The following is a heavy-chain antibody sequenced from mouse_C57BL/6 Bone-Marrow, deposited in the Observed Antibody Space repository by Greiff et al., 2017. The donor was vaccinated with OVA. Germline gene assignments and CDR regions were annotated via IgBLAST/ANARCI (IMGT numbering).Heavy chain of an antibody. V-gene: IGHV1-62-3*01. J-gene: IGHJ1*03. D-gene: IGHD1-1*01. CDR3: ATHLYGSRDWYFDV. Sequence: VQLQQPGAELVKPGASVKLSCKASGYTFTSYWMHWVKQRPGRGLEWIGRIDPNSGGTKYNQKFKGKATLTADKSSSTAYMQLSSLTSEDSAVYYCATHLYGSRDWYFDVWGTGTTVTVSS. CDR2: IDPNSGGT. CDR1: GYTFTSYW.